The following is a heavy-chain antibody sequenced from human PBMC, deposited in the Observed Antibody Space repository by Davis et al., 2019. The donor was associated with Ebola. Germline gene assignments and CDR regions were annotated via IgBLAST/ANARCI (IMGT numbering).Heavy chain of an antibody. CDR1: AGSFSGYY. D-gene: IGHD4-11*01. V-gene: IGHV4-34*01. J-gene: IGHJ6*02. Sequence: MPSETLSLTCAVYAGSFSGYYWSWIRQPPGKGLEWIGEINHSGSTNYDPSLKSRVTISVDTSKNQFSLKLSSVTAADTAVYYCARLYSNFYYYYYGMDVWGQGTTVTVSS. CDR3: ARLYSNFYYYYYGMDV. CDR2: INHSGST.